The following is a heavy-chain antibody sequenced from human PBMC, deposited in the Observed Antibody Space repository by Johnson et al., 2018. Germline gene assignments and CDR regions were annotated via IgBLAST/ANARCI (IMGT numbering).Heavy chain of an antibody. CDR3: AREWSAFDI. Sequence: QVQLQESGPGLVQPSETXSLTCTVSGDSISSYYWSWIRQPPGKGLEWIAFIYYNGDTSYNPSLKSRVTISLDTSKNHFPLKLSSVTAADTAVYYCAREWSAFDIWGQGTMVTVSS. D-gene: IGHD1-26*01. J-gene: IGHJ3*02. CDR2: IYYNGDT. CDR1: GDSISSYY. V-gene: IGHV4-59*01.